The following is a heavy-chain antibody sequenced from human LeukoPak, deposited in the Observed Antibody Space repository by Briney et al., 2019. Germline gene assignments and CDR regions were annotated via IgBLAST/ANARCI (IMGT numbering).Heavy chain of an antibody. CDR2: IKQDGSEK. Sequence: GGSLRLSCAASGFTFSSYWMSWVRQAPGKGLEWVANIKQDGSEKYYVDSVKGRFTISRDNGKNSLYLQMNSLRAEDTAVYYCARVGLGAGDAFDIWGQGTMVTVSS. V-gene: IGHV3-7*01. CDR3: ARVGLGAGDAFDI. J-gene: IGHJ3*02. CDR1: GFTFSSYW. D-gene: IGHD3-10*01.